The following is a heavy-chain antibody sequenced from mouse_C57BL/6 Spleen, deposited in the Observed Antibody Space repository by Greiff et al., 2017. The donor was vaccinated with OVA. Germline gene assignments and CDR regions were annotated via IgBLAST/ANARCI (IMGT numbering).Heavy chain of an antibody. J-gene: IGHJ3*01. D-gene: IGHD3-2*02. CDR1: GYTFTSYW. CDR2: IHPNSGST. Sequence: QVQLQQPGAELVKPGASVKLSCKASGYTFTSYWMHWVKQRPGQGLEWIGMIHPNSGSTNYNEKFKSMATLTVDKSSSTAYMQLSSLTSEDSAVYYCARPQAYLEAYWGQGTLVTVSA. V-gene: IGHV1-64*01. CDR3: ARPQAYLEAY.